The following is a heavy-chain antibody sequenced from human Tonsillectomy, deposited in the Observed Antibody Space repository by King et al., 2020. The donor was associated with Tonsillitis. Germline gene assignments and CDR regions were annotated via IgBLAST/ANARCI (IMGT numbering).Heavy chain of an antibody. CDR3: VRDEVVARIELKYFYSYGLDV. Sequence: VQLQQSGPGLVKPSQTLSLTCAISGDSVSSNSAAWNWIRQSPSRGLEWLGRTYYRSKWYNDYAVSVKSRITINPDTSKNQFSLPLNSVTPEDTAVYYCVRDEVVARIELKYFYSYGLDVWGQGTTVTVSS. CDR1: GDSVSSNSAA. CDR2: TYYRSKWYN. D-gene: IGHD2/OR15-2a*01. V-gene: IGHV6-1*01. J-gene: IGHJ6*02.